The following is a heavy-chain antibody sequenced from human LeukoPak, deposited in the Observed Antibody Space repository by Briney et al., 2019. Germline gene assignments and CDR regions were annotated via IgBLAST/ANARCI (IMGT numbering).Heavy chain of an antibody. J-gene: IGHJ4*02. V-gene: IGHV1-3*01. D-gene: IGHD6-13*01. Sequence: GSVKVSCKASGYTFISYAMHWVRQAPGQRLEWMGWINAGNGNTKYSQKFQGRVTITRDTSASTAYMELSSLRSEDTAVHYCATAAAGSFDYWGQGTLVTVSS. CDR3: ATAAAGSFDY. CDR2: INAGNGNT. CDR1: GYTFISYA.